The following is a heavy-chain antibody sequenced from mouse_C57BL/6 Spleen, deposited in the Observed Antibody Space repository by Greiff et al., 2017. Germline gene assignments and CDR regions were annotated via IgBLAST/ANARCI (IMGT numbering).Heavy chain of an antibody. CDR3: ARWVLYEGYLDV. D-gene: IGHD2-3*01. CDR1: GFTFTSYW. J-gene: IGHJ1*03. V-gene: IGHV1-55*01. CDR2: IYPGSGST. Sequence: QVQLLQPGAELVKPGASVKLSCTASGFTFTSYWITWVRQSPGQGLEWIADIYPGSGSTYYHEKFKSSTTMTVDTSSSTAYMQLSSLTSEDSAVYYCARWVLYEGYLDVWGTGTTLTVSS.